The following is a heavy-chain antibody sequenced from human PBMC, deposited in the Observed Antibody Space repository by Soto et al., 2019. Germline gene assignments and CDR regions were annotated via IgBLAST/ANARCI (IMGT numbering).Heavy chain of an antibody. V-gene: IGHV1-69*06. CDR3: ARGGEVKARHAYYGMDV. Sequence: ASVKVSCKASGGTFSSYAISWVRQAPGQGPEWMGGIIPIFGTINYAQKFQGRVTITADKSTSTAYMELSSLRSEDTAVYYCARGGEVKARHAYYGMDVWGQGNTVTVSS. J-gene: IGHJ6*02. D-gene: IGHD2-21*01. CDR2: IIPIFGTI. CDR1: GGTFSSYA.